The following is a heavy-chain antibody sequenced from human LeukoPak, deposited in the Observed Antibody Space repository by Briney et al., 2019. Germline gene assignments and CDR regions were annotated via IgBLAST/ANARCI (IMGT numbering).Heavy chain of an antibody. V-gene: IGHV1-3*01. CDR3: ARGSSRGDLGAFDI. J-gene: IGHJ3*02. D-gene: IGHD2-21*02. CDR2: INAGNGNT. CDR1: GYTFTGYY. Sequence: ASVKVSCKASGYTFTGYYMHWVRQAPGQGLEWMGWINAGNGNTKYSQRFQGRVTITRDTSASTAYMELSSLRSEDTAVYYCARGSSRGDLGAFDIWGQGTMVTVSS.